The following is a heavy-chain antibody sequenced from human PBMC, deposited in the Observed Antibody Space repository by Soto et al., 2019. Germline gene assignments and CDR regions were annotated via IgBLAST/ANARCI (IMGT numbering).Heavy chain of an antibody. D-gene: IGHD3-22*01. CDR3: ATEESYYYDSSGYHNWFDP. V-gene: IGHV1-24*01. CDR2: FDPEDGET. CDR1: GYTFTDYF. J-gene: IGHJ5*02. Sequence: ASVKVSCKASGYTFTDYFLHWVRQAPGKGLEWMGGFDPEDGETIYAQKFQGRVTMTEDTSTDTAYMELSSLRSEDTAVYYCATEESYYYDSSGYHNWFDPWGQGTLVTVSS.